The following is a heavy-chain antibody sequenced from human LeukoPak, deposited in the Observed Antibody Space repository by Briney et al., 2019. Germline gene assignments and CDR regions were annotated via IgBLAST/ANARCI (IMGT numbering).Heavy chain of an antibody. V-gene: IGHV3-23*01. CDR2: ISGSGGST. CDR1: GFTCSSYA. CDR3: AKMYQLHNWFDP. D-gene: IGHD2-2*01. J-gene: IGHJ5*02. Sequence: GGSLRLXCAASGFTCSSYAMSWVRQAPGKGLESVSAISGSGGSTYYADSVKGRFTISRDNSKNTLYLQMNSLRAEDTAVYYCAKMYQLHNWFDPWGQGTLVTVSS.